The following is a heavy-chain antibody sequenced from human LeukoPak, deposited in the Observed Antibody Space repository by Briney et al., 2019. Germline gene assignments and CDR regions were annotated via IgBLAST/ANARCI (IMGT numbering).Heavy chain of an antibody. V-gene: IGHV3-23*01. D-gene: IGHD4-17*01. CDR3: AKITDVRVGTVTTGVPDY. J-gene: IGHJ4*02. CDR2: ISGSGGST. Sequence: GGSLRLSCAASGFTFSSDAMSWVRQAPGKGLEWVSAISGSGGSTYYADSVKGRFTISRDNSKNTLYLQMNSLRAEDTAVYYCAKITDVRVGTVTTGVPDYWGQGTLVTVSS. CDR1: GFTFSSDA.